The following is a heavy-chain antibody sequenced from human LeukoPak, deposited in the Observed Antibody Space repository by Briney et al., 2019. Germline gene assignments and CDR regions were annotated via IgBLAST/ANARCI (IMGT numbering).Heavy chain of an antibody. Sequence: PGGSLRLSCAASGFTFSSYAMHWVRQAPGKGLEWVAVISYDGSNKYYADSVKGRFTISRDNSKNTLYLQMNSLRAEDTAVYYCAKGTRSYGYYWGQGTLVTVSS. V-gene: IGHV3-30-3*01. D-gene: IGHD5-18*01. CDR3: AKGTRSYGYY. CDR1: GFTFSSYA. J-gene: IGHJ4*02. CDR2: ISYDGSNK.